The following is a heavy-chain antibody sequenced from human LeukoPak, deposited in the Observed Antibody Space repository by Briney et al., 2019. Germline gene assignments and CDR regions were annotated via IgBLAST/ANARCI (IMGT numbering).Heavy chain of an antibody. V-gene: IGHV4-34*01. D-gene: IGHD3-10*01. Sequence: SETLSLICAVYGGSFSGYYWSWIRQPPGKGLEWIGEINHSGSTNYNPSLKSRVTISVDTSKNQFSLKLSSVTAADTAVYYCASHYYGSGSYKDNWFDPWGQGTLVTVSS. CDR1: GGSFSGYY. CDR3: ASHYYGSGSYKDNWFDP. J-gene: IGHJ5*02. CDR2: INHSGST.